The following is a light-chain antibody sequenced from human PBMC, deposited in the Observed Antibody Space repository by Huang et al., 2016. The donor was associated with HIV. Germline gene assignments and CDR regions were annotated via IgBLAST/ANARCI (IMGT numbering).Light chain of an antibody. V-gene: IGKV3-15*01. CDR3: QQHSNWPPSLS. CDR1: QSVDSN. J-gene: IGKJ4*01. Sequence: EVVLTQSPATLSVSPGEEVTLSCRASQSVDSNLAWYQQKLGQPPRLRIFRASNRATGVPARFSGSGSGTDFTLSISSLQSEDFALYYCQQHSNWPPSLSFGGGTRVDIK. CDR2: RAS.